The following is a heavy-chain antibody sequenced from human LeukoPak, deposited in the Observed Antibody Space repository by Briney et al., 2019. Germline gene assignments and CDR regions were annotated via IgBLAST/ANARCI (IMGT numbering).Heavy chain of an antibody. D-gene: IGHD3-22*01. CDR2: IRSDGNK. CDR3: ARDTGDYYDSSGHYYAGWFDP. V-gene: IGHV3-30*02. CDR1: GFTFTSYG. Sequence: GGSLRLSCTASGFTFTSYGMHWVRQAPGKGLEWVAFIRSDGNKFYADSLKGRFTVSRDNSRNNVYLQMNSLRIEDTAVYHCARDTGDYYDSSGHYYAGWFDPWGQGTLVTVSS. J-gene: IGHJ5*02.